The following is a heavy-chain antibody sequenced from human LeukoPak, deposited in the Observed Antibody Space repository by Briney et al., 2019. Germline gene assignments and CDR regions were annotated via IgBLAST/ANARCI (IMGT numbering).Heavy chain of an antibody. D-gene: IGHD6-19*01. CDR3: ARDGVAGLVGRYYYYYMDV. Sequence: PSQTLPLTCTVSGGSISSGSYDWYWIRQPAGKGLEWIGHIYTSGSTDYNPSLKSRVTISVDKSKNQFSLKLSSVTAADTAVYYCARDGVAGLVGRYYYYYMDVWGKGTTVTVSS. CDR2: IYTSGST. V-gene: IGHV4-61*09. J-gene: IGHJ6*03. CDR1: GGSISSGSYD.